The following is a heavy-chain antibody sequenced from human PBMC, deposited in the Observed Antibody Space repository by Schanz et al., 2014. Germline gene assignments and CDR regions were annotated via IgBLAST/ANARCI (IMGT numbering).Heavy chain of an antibody. Sequence: EVQLLESGGGLVEPGGSLRLSCAASGFSFSSYAMGWVRQAPGKGLEWVSAISGSGGSTYYADSVKGRFTISRDNSKNTVYLQMNSLRPGDTAVYYCARESSNDIVLVPGAVFDHWGQGTLVTVSS. CDR1: GFSFSSYA. D-gene: IGHD2-2*01. V-gene: IGHV3-23*01. CDR3: ARESSNDIVLVPGAVFDH. CDR2: ISGSGGST. J-gene: IGHJ4*02.